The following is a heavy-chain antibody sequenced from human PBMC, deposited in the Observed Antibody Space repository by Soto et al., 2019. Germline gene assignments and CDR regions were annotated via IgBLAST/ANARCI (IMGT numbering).Heavy chain of an antibody. CDR1: VGSMRNYF. V-gene: IGHV4-59*01. D-gene: IGHD6-13*01. CDR3: AAGEASSRNPAPYYLDF. CDR2: IHYSGTT. Sequence: SETLCISCTLSVGSMRNYFWAWIGQPPGKGLDLIGYIHYSGTTSFFPSYNPSLRSRVTISEDTSKNQFSLKLFSVTTADTAVYFCAAGEASSRNPAPYYLDFWGQGTLVTVSS. J-gene: IGHJ4*02.